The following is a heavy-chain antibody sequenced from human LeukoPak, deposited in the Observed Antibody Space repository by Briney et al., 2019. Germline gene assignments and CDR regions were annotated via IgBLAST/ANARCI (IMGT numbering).Heavy chain of an antibody. CDR3: VKDRNTAMVEGAFDI. CDR2: ISSNGGST. D-gene: IGHD5-18*01. V-gene: IGHV3-64D*06. Sequence: GGSLRLSCSASGFTFSSYAMHWVRQAPGKGLEYVSAISSNGGSTYYADSVKGRFTISRDNSKNTLYLQMSNLRAEDTAVYYCVKDRNTAMVEGAFDIWGQGTMVTVSS. CDR1: GFTFSSYA. J-gene: IGHJ3*02.